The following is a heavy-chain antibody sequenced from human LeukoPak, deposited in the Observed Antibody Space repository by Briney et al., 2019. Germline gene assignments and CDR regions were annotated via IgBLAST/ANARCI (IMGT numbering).Heavy chain of an antibody. D-gene: IGHD3-22*01. CDR3: AKDEESYYYDSSGYRESPHAFDI. Sequence: GGSLRLSCAASGFTFSSYGMHWVRQAPGKGLERVAFIRYDGSNKYYADSVKGRFTISRDNSKNTLYLQMNSLRAEDTAVYYCAKDEESYYYDSSGYRESPHAFDIWGQGTMVTVSS. J-gene: IGHJ3*02. CDR2: IRYDGSNK. CDR1: GFTFSSYG. V-gene: IGHV3-30*02.